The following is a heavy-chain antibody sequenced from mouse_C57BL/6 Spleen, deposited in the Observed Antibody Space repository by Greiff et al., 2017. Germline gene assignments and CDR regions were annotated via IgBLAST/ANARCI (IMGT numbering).Heavy chain of an antibody. D-gene: IGHD1-1*01. V-gene: IGHV1-81*01. Sequence: QVQLKESGAELARPGASVKLSCKASGYTFTSYGISWVKQRTGQGLEWIGEIYPRSGNTYYNEKFKGKATLTADKSSSTAYMELRSLTSEDSAVYCCARRNSSYEDWYFDVWGTGTTVTVSS. CDR3: ARRNSSYEDWYFDV. J-gene: IGHJ1*03. CDR1: GYTFTSYG. CDR2: IYPRSGNT.